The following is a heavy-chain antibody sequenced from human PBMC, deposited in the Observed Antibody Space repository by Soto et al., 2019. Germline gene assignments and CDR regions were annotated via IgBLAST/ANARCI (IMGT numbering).Heavy chain of an antibody. J-gene: IGHJ5*02. D-gene: IGHD1-26*01. V-gene: IGHV2-70*01. CDR1: GFSLSTSGMR. CDR3: ARMRIVGATGWFDP. Sequence: SGPTLVNPTQTLTLTCTFSGFSLSTSGMRVSWIRQPPGKALEWLALIDWDDDKYYSTSLKTRLTISKDTSKNQVVLTMTNMDPVDTATYYCARMRIVGATGWFDPWGQGTLVTVSS. CDR2: IDWDDDK.